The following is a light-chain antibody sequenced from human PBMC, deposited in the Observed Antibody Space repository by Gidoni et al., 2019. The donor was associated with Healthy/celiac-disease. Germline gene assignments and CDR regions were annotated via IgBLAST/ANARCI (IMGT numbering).Light chain of an antibody. CDR3: QQYYSTPLT. CDR2: WAS. V-gene: IGKV4-1*01. J-gene: IGKJ4*01. Sequence: DTVLTQPPHSLAGSLGERATTHCKASQSVLYSSNNQNYLAWYQQKPGQPPKLLIYWASTRESGVPDRFSGSGSGTDFTLTISSLQAEDVAVYYCQQYYSTPLTFGGGTKVEIK. CDR1: QSVLYSSNNQNY.